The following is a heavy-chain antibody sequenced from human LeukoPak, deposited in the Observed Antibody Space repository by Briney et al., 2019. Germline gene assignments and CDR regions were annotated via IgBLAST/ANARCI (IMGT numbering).Heavy chain of an antibody. CDR2: INPNSGGT. V-gene: IGHV1-2*02. CDR1: GYTFTGYY. D-gene: IGHD4-17*01. J-gene: IGHJ4*02. Sequence: ASVKVSSKASGYTFTGYYMHWVRQAPGQGLEWMGWINPNSGGTNYAQKFQGRVTMTRDTSISTAYMELSRLRSDDTAVYYCARAAYDYGDSLDYWGQGTLVTVSS. CDR3: ARAAYDYGDSLDY.